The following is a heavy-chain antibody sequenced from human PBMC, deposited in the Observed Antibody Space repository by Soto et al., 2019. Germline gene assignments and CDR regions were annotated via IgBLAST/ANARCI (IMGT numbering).Heavy chain of an antibody. Sequence: QVQLVQSGAEVKKPGSSVKVSCKASGGTFSSYAISWVRQAPGQGLEWMGGIITIFGTANYAQKFQGRVTITADESTRTAYMELSSLRSEVTAVYYCARDNCSGGSCYYNWFAPWGKGPLVTVSS. CDR1: GGTFSSYA. CDR3: ARDNCSGGSCYYNWFAP. D-gene: IGHD2-15*01. J-gene: IGHJ5*02. CDR2: IITIFGTA. V-gene: IGHV1-69*01.